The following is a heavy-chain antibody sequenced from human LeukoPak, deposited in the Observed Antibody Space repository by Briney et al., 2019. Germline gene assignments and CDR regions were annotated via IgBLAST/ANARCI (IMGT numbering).Heavy chain of an antibody. CDR2: ISSSSSYI. CDR1: GFTFSSYS. D-gene: IGHD3-22*01. Sequence: GGSLRLSCAASGFTFSSYSMNWVRQAPGNGLEWVSSISSSSSYIYYADSVKGRFTISRDNAKNSLYLQMNSLRAEDTAVYYCARENYYDSSGYYYMFCYFDLWGRGTLVTVSS. V-gene: IGHV3-21*01. CDR3: ARENYYDSSGYYYMFCYFDL. J-gene: IGHJ2*01.